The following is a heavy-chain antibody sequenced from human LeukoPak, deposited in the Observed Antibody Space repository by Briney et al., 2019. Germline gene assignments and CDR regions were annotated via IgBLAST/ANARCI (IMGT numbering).Heavy chain of an antibody. CDR3: ATRLSWELRVY. J-gene: IGHJ4*02. CDR2: INHSGST. V-gene: IGHV4-34*01. D-gene: IGHD4-23*01. CDR1: GGSFSCYY. Sequence: PSETLSLTCAVYGGSFSCYYWSWIRQPPGKGLEWIGEINHSGSTNYNPSLKSRVSISVDTSKSQFSLKLSSVTAADTAVYYCATRLSWELRVYWGQGTLVTVSS.